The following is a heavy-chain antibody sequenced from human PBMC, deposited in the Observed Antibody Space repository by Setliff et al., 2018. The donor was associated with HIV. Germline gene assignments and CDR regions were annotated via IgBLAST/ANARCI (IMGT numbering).Heavy chain of an antibody. Sequence: KPSETLSLTCAVSGASITTNSYYWGWIRQAPEKGLEWIGDFYYSGTTYYNPSLKSRATISVDTSQNQFSLRLSSVTAADTAVYYCARFVLAWFDFSTGAVEVTDPYAFDFWGQGILVTVSS. CDR2: FYYSGTT. J-gene: IGHJ4*02. V-gene: IGHV4-39*01. D-gene: IGHD2-21*02. CDR1: GASITTNSYY. CDR3: ARFVLAWFDFSTGAVEVTDPYAFDF.